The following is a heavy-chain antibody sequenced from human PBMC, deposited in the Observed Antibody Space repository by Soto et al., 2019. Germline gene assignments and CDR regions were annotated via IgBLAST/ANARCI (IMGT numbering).Heavy chain of an antibody. CDR2: ISHDGSNK. CDR1: GFTFSTYG. V-gene: IGHV3-30*03. CDR3: ASGYRSGWYYFDY. Sequence: QVQLVESGGGVIQPGRSLKLSCGASGFTFSTYGMHWVRQAPGKGLEWVAVISHDGSNKYYADSVKGRFTISRDNSKNTLYLQMNSLNPEDTAVYYCASGYRSGWYYFDYWGQGTLVTVSS. D-gene: IGHD6-19*01. J-gene: IGHJ4*02.